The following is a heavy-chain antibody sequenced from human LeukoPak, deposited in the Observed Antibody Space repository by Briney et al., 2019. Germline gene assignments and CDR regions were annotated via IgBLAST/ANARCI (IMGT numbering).Heavy chain of an antibody. CDR1: DYTFTNYG. CDR3: ARDRAGFCTTTNRDPSDY. J-gene: IGHJ4*02. Sequence: ASVKVSCKASDYTFTNYGISWVRQAPGQGLEWMGWINTSNGRTKYAPKFQGRITMTTDTSTTTAYMELRSLTSDDTAVYYCARDRAGFCTTTNRDPSDYWGQGTLVTVSS. CDR2: INTSNGRT. D-gene: IGHD2-8*01. V-gene: IGHV1-18*01.